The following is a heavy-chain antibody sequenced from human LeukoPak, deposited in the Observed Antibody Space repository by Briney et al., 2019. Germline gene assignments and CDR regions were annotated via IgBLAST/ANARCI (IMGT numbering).Heavy chain of an antibody. CDR1: GYSITSGYY. V-gene: IGHV4-38-2*02. J-gene: IGHJ5*01. Sequence: SETLSLTCAVSGYSITSGYYWGWIRQPPGKGLEWIGNIYHSGSTYYNPSLKSRVTISLDTSKNQFSLKLNSVTAADTAVYYCARDGLVYRGDFWTDYYPKWFDPWGQGTLVTVSS. CDR2: IYHSGST. D-gene: IGHD3/OR15-3a*01. CDR3: ARDGLVYRGDFWTDYYPKWFDP.